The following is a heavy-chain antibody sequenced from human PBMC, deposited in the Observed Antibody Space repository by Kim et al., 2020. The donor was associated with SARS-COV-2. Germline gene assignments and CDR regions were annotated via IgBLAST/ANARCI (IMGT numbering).Heavy chain of an antibody. D-gene: IGHD4-17*01. Sequence: SETLSLTCTVSGGSISSYYWSWIRQPPGKGLEWIGYIYYSGSTNYNPSLKSRVTISVDTSKNQFSLKLSSVTAADTAVYYCARVRPLYGDYLGVYFDYWGQGTLVTVSS. V-gene: IGHV4-59*13. CDR3: ARVRPLYGDYLGVYFDY. CDR2: IYYSGST. CDR1: GGSISSYY. J-gene: IGHJ4*02.